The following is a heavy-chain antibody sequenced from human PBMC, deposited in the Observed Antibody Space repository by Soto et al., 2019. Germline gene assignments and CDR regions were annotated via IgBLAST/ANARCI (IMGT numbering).Heavy chain of an antibody. CDR1: GGTFSSYA. D-gene: IGHD3-22*01. CDR2: IIPIFGTA. Sequence: GASVKVSCKASGGTFSSYAISWVRQAPGQGLEWMGGIIPIFGTANYAQKFQGRVTITADESTSTAYMELSSLRSEDTAVYYCASHPEYYYDSSGYPSGYFDYWGQGTLVTVS. CDR3: ASHPEYYYDSSGYPSGYFDY. V-gene: IGHV1-69*13. J-gene: IGHJ4*02.